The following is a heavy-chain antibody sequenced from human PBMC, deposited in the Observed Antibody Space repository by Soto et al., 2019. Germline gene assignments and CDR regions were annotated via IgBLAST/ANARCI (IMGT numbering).Heavy chain of an antibody. Sequence: EVQMVESGGGLIQPGGSLKLSCAVSGFGVTESETYVGWIRQAPGKGLEWVAAFYRGGRRNYAASVKGRFVISRDKSENSVFLQLNLVRVEDTAVYYCAREVVVGATAKFDRWGQGTMVIVSP. CDR3: AREVVVGATAKFDR. D-gene: IGHD2-21*01. V-gene: IGHV3-53*03. CDR2: FYRGGRR. CDR1: GFGVTESETY. J-gene: IGHJ5*02.